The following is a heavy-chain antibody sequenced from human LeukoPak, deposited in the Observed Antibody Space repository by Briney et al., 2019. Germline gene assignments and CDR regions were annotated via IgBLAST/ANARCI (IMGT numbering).Heavy chain of an antibody. Sequence: GASVKVSCKASGYSFSKYGMSWVRQAPGQGLEWMGWVSTNNSNTNYAQKIQGRAAMTTDTPTSTGYMELRSLRSEDTAVYYCVISYYDATVYYDYWGQGTLVSVSS. CDR1: GYSFSKYG. V-gene: IGHV1-18*01. CDR3: VISYYDATVYYDY. J-gene: IGHJ4*02. D-gene: IGHD3-10*01. CDR2: VSTNNSNT.